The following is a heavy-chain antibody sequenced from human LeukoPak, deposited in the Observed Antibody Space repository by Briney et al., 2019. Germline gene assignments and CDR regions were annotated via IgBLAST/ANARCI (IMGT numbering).Heavy chain of an antibody. J-gene: IGHJ3*02. CDR3: ARARRSTVTTYGAFDI. CDR1: GFTVSSNY. Sequence: GGSLRLSCAASGFTVSSNYMSWVRQAPGKGLEWVSYISSSSSTIYYADSVKGRFTISRDNAKNSLYLQMNSLRAEDTAVYYCARARRSTVTTYGAFDIWGQGTMVTVSS. CDR2: ISSSSSTI. V-gene: IGHV3-48*01. D-gene: IGHD4-17*01.